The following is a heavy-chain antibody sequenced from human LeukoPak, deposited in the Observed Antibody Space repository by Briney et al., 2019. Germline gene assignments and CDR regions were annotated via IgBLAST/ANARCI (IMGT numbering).Heavy chain of an antibody. J-gene: IGHJ3*01. CDR2: SNWNGGNT. CDR1: GFTFDDYG. D-gene: IGHD6-6*01. CDR3: ANEYSKGDV. V-gene: IGHV3-20*04. Sequence: PGGSLRLSCAASGFTFDDYGMNWVRQAPGKGPEWVSGSNWNGGNTAYADSVKGRFTISRDNSKNTLYLQMNSLRVEDAAVYYCANEYSKGDVWGQGTMVTVSS.